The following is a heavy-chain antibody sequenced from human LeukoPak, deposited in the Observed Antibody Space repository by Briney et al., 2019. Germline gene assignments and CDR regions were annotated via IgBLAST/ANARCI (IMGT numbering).Heavy chain of an antibody. Sequence: SETLSLTCTVSGASISGTDYYWTWTRHHPGEGLEWLGFIHFSGTIYYNPSLRSRLIISADTAKNQMSLKLSSMTAADTAVYYCAAGRDTAKGGKYWGQGTLVTVSS. J-gene: IGHJ4*02. D-gene: IGHD5-18*01. V-gene: IGHV4-31*03. CDR2: IHFSGTI. CDR3: AAGRDTAKGGKY. CDR1: GASISGTDYY.